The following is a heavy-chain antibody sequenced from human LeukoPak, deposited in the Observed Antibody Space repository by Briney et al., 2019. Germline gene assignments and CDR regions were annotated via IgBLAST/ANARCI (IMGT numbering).Heavy chain of an antibody. CDR3: AKSIAAAGLYEYFQH. J-gene: IGHJ1*01. D-gene: IGHD6-13*01. CDR2: ISSSGSTI. CDR1: GFTFSDYY. V-gene: IGHV3-11*01. Sequence: GGSLRLSCAASGFTFSDYYMSWIRQAPGKGLEWVSYISSSGSTIYYADSVKGRFTISRDNAKNSLYLQMNSLRAEDTAVYYCAKSIAAAGLYEYFQHWGQGTLVTVSS.